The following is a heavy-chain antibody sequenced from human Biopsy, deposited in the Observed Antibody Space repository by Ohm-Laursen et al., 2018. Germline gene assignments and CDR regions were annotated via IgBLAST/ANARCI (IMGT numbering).Heavy chain of an antibody. Sequence: SVKDSCNASGGTFINYAISWGRQAPGQGLEWMGGIIPMFGTANYAQMFQGRVTISADESTSTSYMELSSLTTEDTAIYYCARGPHSGSHSCFDYWGRGTLVTVSS. CDR1: GGTFINYA. J-gene: IGHJ4*02. D-gene: IGHD1-26*01. CDR3: ARGPHSGSHSCFDY. CDR2: IIPMFGTA. V-gene: IGHV1-69*13.